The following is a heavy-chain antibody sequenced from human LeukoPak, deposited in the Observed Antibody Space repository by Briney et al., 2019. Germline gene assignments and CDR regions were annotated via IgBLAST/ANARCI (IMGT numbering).Heavy chain of an antibody. CDR1: GFTFSSYA. D-gene: IGHD6-13*01. Sequence: GGSLRLSCAASGFTFSSYAMSWVRQAPGKGLEWVSAISGSGGSTYYADSVKGRFTISRDNSKNTLYLQMISLRAEDTAVYYCANAYSSSWYTFWGQGTLVTVSS. CDR2: ISGSGGST. V-gene: IGHV3-23*01. CDR3: ANAYSSSWYTF. J-gene: IGHJ4*02.